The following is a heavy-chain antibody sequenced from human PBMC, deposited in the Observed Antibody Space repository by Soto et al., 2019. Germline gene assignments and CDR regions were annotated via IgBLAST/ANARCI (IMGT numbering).Heavy chain of an antibody. D-gene: IGHD5-18*01. CDR1: GYTFTSYD. V-gene: IGHV1-18*01. J-gene: IGHJ6*02. Sequence: ASVKVSCKASGYTFTSYDINWVRQATGQGLEWMGWMNPNNGNTNYAQKLQGRVTMTTDTSTSTAYMELRSLRSDDTAVYYCARIQREDTAMANYYYGMDVWGQGTTVTVSS. CDR2: MNPNNGNT. CDR3: ARIQREDTAMANYYYGMDV.